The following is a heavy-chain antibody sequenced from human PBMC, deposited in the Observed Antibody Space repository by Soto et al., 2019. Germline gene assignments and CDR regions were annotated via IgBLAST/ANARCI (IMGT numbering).Heavy chain of an antibody. CDR3: ARVAYYYDGSGYFY. Sequence: EVQLVESGGGLVQPGGSLRLSCAASGFTFSSYNMNWVRQAPGKGLEWVSYISSSGSTIYYADSVKGRFTISRDNAKNSMYLQMNSLRAEVTAVYYCARVAYYYDGSGYFYWGQGTLVTASS. D-gene: IGHD3-22*01. J-gene: IGHJ4*02. CDR2: ISSSGSTI. V-gene: IGHV3-48*01. CDR1: GFTFSSYN.